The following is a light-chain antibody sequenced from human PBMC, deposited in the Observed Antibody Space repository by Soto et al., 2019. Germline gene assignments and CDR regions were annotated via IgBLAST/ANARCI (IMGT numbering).Light chain of an antibody. CDR2: WAS. CDR1: QSDLYSSNNKNS. Sequence: EILMTQSTASLAVSLGERATINCKSNQSDLYSSNNKNSLAWYQQKPGQPPKLLIYWASTRESGVPDRFSGSGSGTDFTLTVSSLQAEDVAVYYCQQYSSIPLTSAGRAKV. J-gene: IGKJ4*01. CDR3: QQYSSIPLT. V-gene: IGKV4-1*01.